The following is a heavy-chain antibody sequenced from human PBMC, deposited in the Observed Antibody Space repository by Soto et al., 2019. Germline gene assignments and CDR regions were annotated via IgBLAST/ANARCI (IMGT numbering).Heavy chain of an antibody. D-gene: IGHD2-2*01. CDR1: GYTFTSYG. CDR3: ARGGYCISTSCHGVPFDP. V-gene: IGHV1-69*13. J-gene: IGHJ5*02. CDR2: IIPIFGTA. Sequence: SVKVSCKASGYTFTSYGISWVRQAPGQGLEWMGGIIPIFGTANYAQKFQGRVTITADESTSTAYMELSSLRSEDTAVYYCARGGYCISTSCHGVPFDPWGQGTLVTVSS.